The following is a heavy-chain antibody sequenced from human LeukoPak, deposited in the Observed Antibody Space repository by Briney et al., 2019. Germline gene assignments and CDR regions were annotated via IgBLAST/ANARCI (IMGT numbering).Heavy chain of an antibody. Sequence: GGSLRLSCAASGFTFTTYWMHWVRHAPGKGLVWVSGINRDGSTPIYADSVKGRFTISRDNANNTLYLQMNSLRAEDTAVYYCARDFYTGHDWGQGTLVTVSS. CDR2: INRDGSTP. CDR3: ARDFYTGHD. J-gene: IGHJ4*02. CDR1: GFTFTTYW. V-gene: IGHV3-74*01. D-gene: IGHD3-16*01.